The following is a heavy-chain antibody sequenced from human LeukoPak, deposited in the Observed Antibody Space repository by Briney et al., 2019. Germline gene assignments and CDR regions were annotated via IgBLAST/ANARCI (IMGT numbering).Heavy chain of an antibody. CDR1: GGSFSGYY. D-gene: IGHD6-13*01. J-gene: IGHJ4*02. CDR3: ARGRYLTTLGGAAAGFLDS. Sequence: PSETLSLTCGVNGGSFSGYYWNWIRQTPGKGLEWIGEINHSGSTNYNPSLKRRVTISVDTSQKQFSLRLTSVTAADTAVYYCARGRYLTTLGGAAAGFLDSWGQGTLVTVSS. CDR2: INHSGST. V-gene: IGHV4-34*01.